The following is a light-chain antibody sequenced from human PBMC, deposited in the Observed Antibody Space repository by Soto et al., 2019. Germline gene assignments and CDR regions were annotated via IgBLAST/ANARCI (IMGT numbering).Light chain of an antibody. CDR3: QQYNSWT. CDR1: QSVSSN. CDR2: GAS. Sequence: DIVMTQSPATLSVSPGERATLSCRASQSVSSNLAWYQQKPGQAPRLLIYGASTRATGIPARFSGSGSGTEFTLTISSLQSEDFAVYYCQQYNSWTFGQGTKVDIK. V-gene: IGKV3-15*01. J-gene: IGKJ1*01.